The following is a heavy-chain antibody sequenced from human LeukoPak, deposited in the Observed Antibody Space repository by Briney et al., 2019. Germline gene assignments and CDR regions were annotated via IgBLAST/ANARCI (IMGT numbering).Heavy chain of an antibody. V-gene: IGHV1-2*06. Sequence: ASVKVSCKTSGYTFTGYYLHWVRRAPGQGLEWMGRINPNSGGTNYAQKFQGRVTMTRDTSISTAHMELSRLRSDDTAVYNCARAQNYYDSSGHVDYWGQGTLVTVSS. D-gene: IGHD3-22*01. CDR1: GYTFTGYY. CDR2: INPNSGGT. CDR3: ARAQNYYDSSGHVDY. J-gene: IGHJ4*02.